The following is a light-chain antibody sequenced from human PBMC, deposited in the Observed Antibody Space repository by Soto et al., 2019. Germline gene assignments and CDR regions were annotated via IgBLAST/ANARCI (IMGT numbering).Light chain of an antibody. Sequence: EIVLTQSPATLSLSPGERATLSCRASQSVSSYLAWDQQKPGQAPGLIIYDASNRATGIPARFSGSEFGTDFTLAISSLEPEDFAVYYCQQRSNWPLITFGQGTRLESK. V-gene: IGKV3-11*01. CDR1: QSVSSY. J-gene: IGKJ5*01. CDR2: DAS. CDR3: QQRSNWPLIT.